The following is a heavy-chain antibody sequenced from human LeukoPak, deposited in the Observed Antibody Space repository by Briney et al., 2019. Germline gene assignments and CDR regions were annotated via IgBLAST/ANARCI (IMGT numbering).Heavy chain of an antibody. D-gene: IGHD2-2*01. CDR3: ARVIVVVQYRWFDP. CDR1: GGSISSGGYC. Sequence: PSQTLSLTCTVSGGSISSGGYCWSWLRQHPGKGLEWLGYIYESGSTYYNPSLKSRVTISVDTSNKQYSLKLSTLTAADAAVYYCARVIVVVQYRWFDPWGQGTLVTVSS. CDR2: IYESGST. V-gene: IGHV4-31*03. J-gene: IGHJ5*02.